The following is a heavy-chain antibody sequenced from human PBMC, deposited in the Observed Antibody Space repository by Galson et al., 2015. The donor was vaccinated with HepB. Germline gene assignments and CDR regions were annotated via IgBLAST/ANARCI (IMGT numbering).Heavy chain of an antibody. V-gene: IGHV3-7*03. CDR1: GITFSSYS. Sequence: SLRLSCAASGITFSSYSMKWVRQTPGKGLEWVANIQQDENEIHYLDSVRGRFTISRDNGKNSLFLQMNSLRVEDTAVYYCARGSPDSGGYRNFFGYWGQGTLVTVSS. J-gene: IGHJ4*02. D-gene: IGHD3-22*01. CDR2: IQQDENEI. CDR3: ARGSPDSGGYRNFFGY.